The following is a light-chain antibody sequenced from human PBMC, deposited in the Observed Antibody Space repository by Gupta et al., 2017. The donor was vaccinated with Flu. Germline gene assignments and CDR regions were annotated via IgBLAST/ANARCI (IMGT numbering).Light chain of an antibody. CDR1: QSVSHW. CDR2: SAS. V-gene: IGKV1-5*03. Sequence: SPSTLSASVGDRVTITCRASQSVSHWLAWHQQKPGKAPKLLIYSASTLETGVPSRFSDSGSGTEFTLTISNLQPDDFATYYFQQYHHYWTFGQGTKVEI. J-gene: IGKJ1*01. CDR3: QQYHHYWT.